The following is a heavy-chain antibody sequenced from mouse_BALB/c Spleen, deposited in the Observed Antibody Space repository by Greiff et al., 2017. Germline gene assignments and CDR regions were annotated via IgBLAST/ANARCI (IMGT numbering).Heavy chain of an antibody. CDR1: GFTFSSYA. CDR3: AREYGNYPYYFDY. V-gene: IGHV5-6-5*01. Sequence: EVQVVESGGGLVKPGGSLKLSCAASGFTFSSYAMSWVRQTPEKRLEWVASISSGGSTYYPDSVKGRFTISRDNARNILYLQMSSLRSEDTAMYYCAREYGNYPYYFDYWGQGTTLTVSS. J-gene: IGHJ2*01. CDR2: ISSGGST. D-gene: IGHD2-10*02.